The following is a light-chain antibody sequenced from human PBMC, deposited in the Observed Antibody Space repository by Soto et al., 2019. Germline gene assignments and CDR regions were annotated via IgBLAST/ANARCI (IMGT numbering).Light chain of an antibody. CDR1: QGIRSY. J-gene: IGKJ2*01. CDR3: QQSYSTPYT. V-gene: IGKV1-39*01. Sequence: DIQMTQSPSSLSASVGDRVTILCRESQGIRSYLNWYQQKPGKAPKLLIYAASSLQSGVPSRFSGSGSGTDFTLTISSLQPEDFATYYCQQSYSTPYTFGQGTKLEIK. CDR2: AAS.